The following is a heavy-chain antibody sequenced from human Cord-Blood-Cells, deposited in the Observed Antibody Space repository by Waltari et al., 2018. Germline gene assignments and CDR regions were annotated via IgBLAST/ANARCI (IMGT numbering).Heavy chain of an antibody. J-gene: IGHJ3*02. D-gene: IGHD2-2*01. Sequence: QVQLVQSGAEVKKPGASVKVSCKVSGYTLTELSMHWVRQAPGKGLEWMGGFDPEDGETIYAQKFQGRVTMTEDTSTDTAYMELSSLRSEDTAVYYCATVAQLHIVVVGSDAFDIWGQGTMVTVSS. CDR1: GYTLTELS. CDR2: FDPEDGET. CDR3: ATVAQLHIVVVGSDAFDI. V-gene: IGHV1-24*01.